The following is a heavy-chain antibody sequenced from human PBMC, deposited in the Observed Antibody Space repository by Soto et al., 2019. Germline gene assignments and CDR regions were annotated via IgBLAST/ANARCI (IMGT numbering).Heavy chain of an antibody. V-gene: IGHV3-30-3*01. J-gene: IGHJ4*02. Sequence: GSLRLCCAASGFTFSTYAMHCVRQVPAKGLEWVAGISYDGTKTSYTDSVKGRFSLSRDNSNDMVFLQMSSLRAEDTAVYYCARDSHLGDLSSWPYYFDSWGQGTLVTVSS. CDR1: GFTFSTYA. CDR3: ARDSHLGDLSSWPYYFDS. CDR2: ISYDGTKT. D-gene: IGHD3-16*02.